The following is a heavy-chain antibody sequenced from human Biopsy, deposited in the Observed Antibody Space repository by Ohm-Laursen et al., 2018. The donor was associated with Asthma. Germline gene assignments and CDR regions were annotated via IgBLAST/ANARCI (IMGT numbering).Heavy chain of an antibody. D-gene: IGHD4-23*01. J-gene: IGHJ6*02. CDR2: VFWSGST. Sequence: SDTLSLTCRVSGGYTGSSDHHWAWIRQAPRKGLEWIGFVFWSGSTHYSRSLERRVSISIDTATNEFSMKLWSVTPADTAVYFCARVVSYGDFYFGIDVWGPGNTVVVS. CDR1: GGYTGSSDHH. V-gene: IGHV4-30-4*02. CDR3: ARVVSYGDFYFGIDV.